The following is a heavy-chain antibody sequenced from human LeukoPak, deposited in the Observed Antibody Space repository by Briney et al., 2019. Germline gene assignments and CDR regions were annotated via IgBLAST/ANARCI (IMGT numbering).Heavy chain of an antibody. J-gene: IGHJ4*02. CDR2: IIGSGGST. Sequence: GGSLRLSCAASGFTFSNYAMSWVRQAPGKGLEWISTIIGSGGSTYYAVSVRGRFTISRDNSKNTLYLQMNSLRAEDTALYYCAKGRGSSSYYHSDYWGQGTLVSVSS. CDR3: AKGRGSSSYYHSDY. V-gene: IGHV3-23*01. D-gene: IGHD6-13*01. CDR1: GFTFSNYA.